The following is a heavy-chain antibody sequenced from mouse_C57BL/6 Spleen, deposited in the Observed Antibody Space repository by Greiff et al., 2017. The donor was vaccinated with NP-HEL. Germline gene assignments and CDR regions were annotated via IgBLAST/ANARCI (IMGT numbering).Heavy chain of an antibody. D-gene: IGHD1-1*01. V-gene: IGHV5-17*01. CDR1: GFTFSDYG. CDR3: ANFYGSSHWYFDV. J-gene: IGHJ1*03. Sequence: VQLKESGGGLVKPGGSLKLSCAASGFTFSDYGMHWVRQAPEKGLEWVAYISSGSSTIYYADTVKGRFTISRDNAKNTLFLQMTSLRSEDTAMYYCANFYGSSHWYFDVWGTGTTVTVSS. CDR2: ISSGSSTI.